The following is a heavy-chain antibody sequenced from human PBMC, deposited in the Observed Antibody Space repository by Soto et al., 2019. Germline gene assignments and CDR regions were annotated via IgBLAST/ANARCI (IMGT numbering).Heavy chain of an antibody. CDR1: GGSISSSSYY. CDR2: IYYSGST. Sequence: KPSETLSLTCTVSGGSISSSSYYWGWIRQPPGKGLEWIGSIYYSGSTYYNPSLKGRVTISVDTSKNQFSLKLSSVTAADTAVYYCARRGRIAVAGTIDYWFDPWGQGTLVTVSS. CDR3: ARRGRIAVAGTIDYWFDP. J-gene: IGHJ5*02. D-gene: IGHD6-19*01. V-gene: IGHV4-39*01.